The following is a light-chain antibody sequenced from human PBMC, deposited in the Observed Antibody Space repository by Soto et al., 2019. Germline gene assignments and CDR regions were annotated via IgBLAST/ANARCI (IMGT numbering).Light chain of an antibody. CDR2: SAS. CDR3: QQYGSSPLT. J-gene: IGKJ1*01. Sequence: EIVLTQSPGTLSLSPGERATLSCRASQSVSSSYLAWYQQKPGQAPRLLIYSASSRATGIQDRFSGSGSGTDFTLTISRLEPEDFAVYYCQQYGSSPLTFGQGNKVEIK. V-gene: IGKV3-20*01. CDR1: QSVSSSY.